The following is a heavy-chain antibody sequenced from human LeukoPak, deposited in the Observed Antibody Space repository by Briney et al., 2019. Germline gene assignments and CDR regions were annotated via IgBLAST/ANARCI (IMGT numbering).Heavy chain of an antibody. Sequence: PGRSLRLSCAASGFTFSSYGMHWVRQAPGMGLEWVAVIWYDGSNKYYADSVKGRFTISRDNSKNTLYLQMNSLRAEDTAVYYCARDRLFYYYYYGMDVWGQGTTVTVSS. CDR3: ARDRLFYYYYYGMDV. D-gene: IGHD6-25*01. V-gene: IGHV3-33*01. CDR1: GFTFSSYG. CDR2: IWYDGSNK. J-gene: IGHJ6*02.